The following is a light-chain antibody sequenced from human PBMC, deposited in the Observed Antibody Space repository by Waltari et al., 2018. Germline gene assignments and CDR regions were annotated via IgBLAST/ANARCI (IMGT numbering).Light chain of an antibody. CDR2: EVS. J-gene: IGLJ2*01. CDR3: SSYGGSNNVL. Sequence: QSALTQPPSASGSPGQSVTISCTGSSGDVGAHNYVSWYQQHPGKPPKPLIYEVSKRPSGVPDRFSGSKSGNTASLTVSGLQAEDEADYYCSSYGGSNNVLFGGGTKLTVL. CDR1: SGDVGAHNY. V-gene: IGLV2-8*01.